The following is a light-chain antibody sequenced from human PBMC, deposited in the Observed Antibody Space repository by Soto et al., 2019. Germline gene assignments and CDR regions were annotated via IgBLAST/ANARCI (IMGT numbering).Light chain of an antibody. J-gene: IGKJ1*01. CDR1: QNISSY. Sequence: DSQIAQSASSLSASVGDRVAIACRASQNISSYLNWYQQKPGKAPKLLIYAASSLQSGVPSRFSGSGSGTDFTLTISSLQPEDFATYYCQQHNSYPWTFGQGTKVDIK. CDR2: AAS. V-gene: IGKV1-39*01. CDR3: QQHNSYPWT.